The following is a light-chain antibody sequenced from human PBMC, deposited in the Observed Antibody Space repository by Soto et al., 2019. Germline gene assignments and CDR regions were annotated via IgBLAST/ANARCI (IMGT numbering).Light chain of an antibody. V-gene: IGLV2-8*01. CDR3: SSYAGSNNFV. Sequence: QSALTQPPSASGSPGQSVTISCTGTSSDVGGYNYVSWYQQHPGKAPKFMIYEVSERPSGVPDRFSGSKSSNTASLTVSGLQAEDEADYYCSSYAGSNNFVFGTGTKVTVL. J-gene: IGLJ1*01. CDR1: SSDVGGYNY. CDR2: EVS.